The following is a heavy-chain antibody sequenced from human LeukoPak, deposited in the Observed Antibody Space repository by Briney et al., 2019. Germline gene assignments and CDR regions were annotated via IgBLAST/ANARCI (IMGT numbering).Heavy chain of an antibody. V-gene: IGHV3-23*01. D-gene: IGHD3-9*01. Sequence: QAGGSLRLSCAASGLTFSSYDMTWVRQAPGKGLEWVSAISGSGGGVYYADSVKGRFTISRDNSKNTLYLHLNSLRAEDTAVYYCAKDPSRALRYFDWLLGAFDIWGQGTMVTVSS. CDR2: ISGSGGGV. CDR3: AKDPSRALRYFDWLLGAFDI. J-gene: IGHJ3*02. CDR1: GLTFSSYD.